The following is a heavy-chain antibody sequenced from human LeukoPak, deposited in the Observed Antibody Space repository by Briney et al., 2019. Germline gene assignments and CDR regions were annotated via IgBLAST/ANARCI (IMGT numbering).Heavy chain of an antibody. CDR2: VRSSGST. CDR1: GASISSGSYY. V-gene: IGHV4-61*01. D-gene: IGHD2-8*02. Sequence: SETLFLTCTVSGASISSGSYYWSWIRQPPGEGLEWIGYVRSSGSTNYNPSLKSRVAISADTPKNQFTLKLSSVTAADTAVYYCARGVLEGATGHHFAYWGQGTLVTVSS. J-gene: IGHJ4*02. CDR3: ARGVLEGATGHHFAY.